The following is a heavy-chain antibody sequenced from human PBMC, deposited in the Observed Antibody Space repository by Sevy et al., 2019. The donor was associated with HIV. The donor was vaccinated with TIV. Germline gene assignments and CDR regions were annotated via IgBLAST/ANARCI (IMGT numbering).Heavy chain of an antibody. CDR3: ANGDYYFDY. J-gene: IGHJ4*02. CDR1: GFTFRTYG. D-gene: IGHD2-21*02. CDR2: IRYDGNNK. Sequence: GGSLRLSCAASGFTFRTYGMQWVRQAPGKGLEWVAFIRYDGNNKYYTDSVKGGFTNSRDNSKNTLYLHMNSLRAEDTAVYYCANGDYYFDYWGQGTLVTVSS. V-gene: IGHV3-30*02.